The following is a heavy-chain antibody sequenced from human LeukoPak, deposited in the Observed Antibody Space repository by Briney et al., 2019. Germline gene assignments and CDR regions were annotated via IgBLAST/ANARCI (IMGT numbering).Heavy chain of an antibody. D-gene: IGHD3-10*01. J-gene: IGHJ6*03. V-gene: IGHV4-34*01. CDR2: INHSGST. Sequence: PSETLSLTCAVYGGSFSGYYWGWIRQPPGKGLEWIGEINHSGSTNYNPSLKSRVTISVDTSKNQFSLKLSSVTAADTAVYYCARGRKGYYGHYYYYYMDVWGKGTTVTVSS. CDR1: GGSFSGYY. CDR3: ARGRKGYYGHYYYYYMDV.